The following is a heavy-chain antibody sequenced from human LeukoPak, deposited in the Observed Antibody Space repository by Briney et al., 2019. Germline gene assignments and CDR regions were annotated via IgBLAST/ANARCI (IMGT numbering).Heavy chain of an antibody. CDR2: ISAGNGNT. CDR1: GYTFTSYV. V-gene: IGHV1-3*03. J-gene: IGHJ6*03. Sequence: ASVKVSCKASGYTFTSYVMHWVRQAPGQSLEWMGWISAGNGNTKYSQEFQGRVTITRDTSASTAYMELSSLRSEDMAVYYCARGIAAAGYYYFYMDVWGKGTTVTVSS. CDR3: ARGIAAAGYYYFYMDV. D-gene: IGHD6-13*01.